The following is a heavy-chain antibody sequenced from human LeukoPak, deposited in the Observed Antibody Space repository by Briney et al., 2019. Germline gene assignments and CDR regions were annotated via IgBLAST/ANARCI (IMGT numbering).Heavy chain of an antibody. CDR1: GFTFSSYQ. CDR3: AREDCSGGICDFDH. CDR2: INGPVNNM. Sequence: GGSLRLSCAASGFTFSSYQMSWFRQAPGKGLEWVSYINGPVNNMLYAASVKGRFTISRDNAKNSLHLQMNSLRAEDTAVYYCAREDCSGGICDFDHWGQGTLVTVSS. V-gene: IGHV3-48*03. J-gene: IGHJ4*02. D-gene: IGHD2-15*01.